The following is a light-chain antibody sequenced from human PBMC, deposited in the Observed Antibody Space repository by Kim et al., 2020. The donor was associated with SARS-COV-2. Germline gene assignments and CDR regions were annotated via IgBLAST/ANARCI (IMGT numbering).Light chain of an antibody. CDR3: QQFRSYPLT. CDR1: QDISNY. CDR2: AAS. V-gene: IGKV1-9*01. J-gene: IGKJ4*01. Sequence: GDSVTITCRASQDISNYLTWFQQKPGKPPKVLIYAASTLESGVPSRSSGSGSGTHFTLTVSSLQPEDFATYDFQQFRSYPLTFGGGTKV.